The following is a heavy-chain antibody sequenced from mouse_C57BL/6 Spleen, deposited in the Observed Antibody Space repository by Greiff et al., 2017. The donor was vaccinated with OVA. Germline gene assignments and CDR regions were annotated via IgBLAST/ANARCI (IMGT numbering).Heavy chain of an antibody. V-gene: IGHV1-50*01. CDR2: IDPSDSYT. Sequence: QVQLQQPGAELVKPGASVKLSCKASGYTFTSYWMQWVKQRPGQGLEWIGVIDPSDSYTNYNQKFKGKATLTVDTSSSTAYMQLSSLTSEDSAVYYCARRTDDYDLYWGQGTSVTVSS. CDR1: GYTFTSYW. J-gene: IGHJ4*01. CDR3: ARRTDDYDLY. D-gene: IGHD2-4*01.